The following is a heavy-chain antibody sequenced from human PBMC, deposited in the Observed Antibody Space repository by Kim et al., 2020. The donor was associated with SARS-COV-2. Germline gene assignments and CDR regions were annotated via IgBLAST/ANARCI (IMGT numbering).Heavy chain of an antibody. CDR3: ARVSWGIAVAVFNWFDP. V-gene: IGHV4-34*01. J-gene: IGHJ5*02. CDR1: GGSFSGYY. CDR2: INHSGST. D-gene: IGHD6-19*01. Sequence: SETLSLTCAVYGGSFSGYYWSWIRQPPGKGLEWIGEINHSGSTNYNPSLKSRVTISVDTSKNQFSLKLSSVTAADTAVYYCARVSWGIAVAVFNWFDPWGQGTLVTVSS.